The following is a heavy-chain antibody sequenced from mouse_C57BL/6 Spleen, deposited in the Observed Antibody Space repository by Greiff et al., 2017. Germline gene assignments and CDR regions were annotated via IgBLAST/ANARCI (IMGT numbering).Heavy chain of an antibody. Sequence: VKLQQSGAELVRPGASVTLSCKASGYTFTDYEMHWVKQTPVHGLEWIGAIDPETGGTAYNQTFKGKAILTADKSSSKAYMELRSLTSEDSAVYYCTRYYYGSSGDYWGKGTTLTVSS. CDR2: IDPETGGT. J-gene: IGHJ2*01. V-gene: IGHV1-15*01. CDR1: GYTFTDYE. CDR3: TRYYYGSSGDY. D-gene: IGHD1-1*01.